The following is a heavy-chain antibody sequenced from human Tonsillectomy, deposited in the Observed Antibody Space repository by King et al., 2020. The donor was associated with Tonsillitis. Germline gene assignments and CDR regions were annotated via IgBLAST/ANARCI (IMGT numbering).Heavy chain of an antibody. CDR2: INHSGST. CDR1: GGSFSGYY. Sequence: VQLQQWGAGLWKPSETLSLTCAVYGGSFSGYYWSWIRQPPGKGLEWIGEINHSGSTNYNPSLKSRVTMSVDTSNNQFSLKMSSVTAADTAVYYCTTGWYRPDYRGQGTLVTVSS. J-gene: IGHJ4*02. V-gene: IGHV4-34*01. D-gene: IGHD6-19*01. CDR3: TTGWYRPDY.